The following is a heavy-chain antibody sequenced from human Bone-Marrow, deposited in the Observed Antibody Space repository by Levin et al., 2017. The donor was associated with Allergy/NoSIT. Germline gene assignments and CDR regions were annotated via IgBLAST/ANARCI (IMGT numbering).Heavy chain of an antibody. D-gene: IGHD3-3*01. CDR3: AREYYDFWSGYYSLDY. V-gene: IGHV3-74*01. CDR2: INSDGSST. Sequence: GGSLRLSCAASGFTFSSYWMHWVRQAPGKGLVWVSRINSDGSSTSYADSVKGRFTISRDNAKNTLYLQMNSLRAEDTAVYYCAREYYDFWSGYYSLDYWGQGTLVTVSS. J-gene: IGHJ4*02. CDR1: GFTFSSYW.